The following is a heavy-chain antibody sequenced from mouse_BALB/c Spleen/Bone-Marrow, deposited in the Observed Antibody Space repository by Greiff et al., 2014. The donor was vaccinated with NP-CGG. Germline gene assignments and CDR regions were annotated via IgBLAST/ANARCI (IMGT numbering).Heavy chain of an antibody. CDR2: IWGGGST. CDR1: GFSLSRYS. V-gene: IGHV2-6-4*01. J-gene: IGHJ2*01. CDR3: ARLYGNYGGYFDY. D-gene: IGHD2-10*02. Sequence: VMLVESGPGLVAPSQSLSITCTVSGFSLSRYSVHWVRQPPGKGLEWLGMIWGGGSTDYSSALKSRLSISKDNSKSQVFLKMNSLQTDDTAMYYCARLYGNYGGYFDYWGQGTTLTVSS.